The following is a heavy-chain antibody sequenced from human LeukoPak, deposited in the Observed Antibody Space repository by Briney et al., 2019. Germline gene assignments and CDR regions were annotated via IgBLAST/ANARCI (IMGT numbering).Heavy chain of an antibody. CDR2: INPSGGST. Sequence: ASVKVSCKASGYTFTSYYMHWVRQAPGQGLEWMGIINPSGGSTSYAQKFQGRVTMTRDTSTSTVYMELSSLRSEDTAVYYCASLTVGATLFNYWGQGTLVTVSS. J-gene: IGHJ4*02. CDR3: ASLTVGATLFNY. D-gene: IGHD1-26*01. V-gene: IGHV1-46*01. CDR1: GYTFTSYY.